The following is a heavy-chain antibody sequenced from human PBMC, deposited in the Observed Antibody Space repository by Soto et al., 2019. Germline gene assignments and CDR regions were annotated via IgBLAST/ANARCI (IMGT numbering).Heavy chain of an antibody. D-gene: IGHD1-26*01. CDR1: GFTFSSYA. J-gene: IGHJ6*02. CDR2: ISGSGGGT. V-gene: IGHV3-23*01. Sequence: EVQLLESGGGLVQPGGSLRLSCAASGFTFSSYAMSWVRQAPGKGLEWVSAISGSGGGTYYADSVKGRFTISRDNSKNTLYLQMNSLRAEDTAVYYCAKDNYGSYFPMDVWGQGTTVTVSS. CDR3: AKDNYGSYFPMDV.